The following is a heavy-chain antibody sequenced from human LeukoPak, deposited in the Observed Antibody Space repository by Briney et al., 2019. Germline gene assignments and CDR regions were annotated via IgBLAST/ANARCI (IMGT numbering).Heavy chain of an antibody. CDR3: ARDKAMTDYYYGSGSYYNSKSPFDY. CDR1: GFTFSSYS. Sequence: PGGSLRLSCAASGFTFSSYSMNWVRQAPGKGLEWVSSISSSSSYIYYADSVKGRFTISRDNAKNSLYLQMNSLRAEDTAVYYCARDKAMTDYYYGSGSYYNSKSPFDYWGQGTLVTVSS. J-gene: IGHJ4*02. V-gene: IGHV3-21*01. CDR2: ISSSSSYI. D-gene: IGHD3-10*01.